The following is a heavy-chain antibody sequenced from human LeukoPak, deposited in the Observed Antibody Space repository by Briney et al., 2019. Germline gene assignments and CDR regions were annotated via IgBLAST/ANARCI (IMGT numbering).Heavy chain of an antibody. V-gene: IGHV4-59*01. D-gene: IGHD5-12*01. Sequence: SETLPLTCTVSGGSITNYYWSWIRQPPGKGLEWIGHIYYSGSSNYNPSLKSRVTISMDTSKNQFSLRLSSVTAADTAVYYCARIYTAYKFDYWGQGTLVTVSS. CDR2: IYYSGSS. J-gene: IGHJ4*02. CDR1: GGSITNYY. CDR3: ARIYTAYKFDY.